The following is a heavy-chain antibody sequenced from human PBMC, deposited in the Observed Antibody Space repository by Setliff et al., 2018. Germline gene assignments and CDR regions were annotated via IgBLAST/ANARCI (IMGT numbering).Heavy chain of an antibody. V-gene: IGHV1-18*01. D-gene: IGHD3-22*01. CDR1: GFTFTDYG. CDR2: INNYNFNT. Sequence: ASVKVSCKSSGFTFTDYGITWVRQVPGQGLEWMGWINNYNFNTQYAQKFQGRVTVTTDTSTTTAYLELRSLRPDDTAVYYCARINFYDSTAYYYAPHYWGQGTLVTVSS. J-gene: IGHJ4*02. CDR3: ARINFYDSTAYYYAPHY.